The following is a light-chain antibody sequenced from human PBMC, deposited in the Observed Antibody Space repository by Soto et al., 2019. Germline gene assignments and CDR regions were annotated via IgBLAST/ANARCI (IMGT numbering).Light chain of an antibody. J-gene: IGLJ1*01. CDR2: DVS. CDR1: SSDVGGYNY. CDR3: CSYTSSSTPWV. V-gene: IGLV2-14*03. Sequence: QSALTQPASVSGSPGQSITISCTGTSSDVGGYNYVSWYQQHPGKAPKLMIYDVSDRPSGISNRFSASKSGNTASLTISGLQAEDEADYYCCSYTSSSTPWVFGTGTKQTVL.